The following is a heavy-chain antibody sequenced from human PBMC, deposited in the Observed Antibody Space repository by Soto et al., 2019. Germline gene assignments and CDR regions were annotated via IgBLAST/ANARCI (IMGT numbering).Heavy chain of an antibody. V-gene: IGHV4-31*03. Sequence: KTSETLSLTCTVSGGSISSGGYYWSWIRQHPGKGLEWIGYIYYSGSTYYNPSLKSRVTISVDTSKNQFSLKLSSVTAADTAVYYCARDVNYDFWSGYFDYWGQGTLVTVSS. CDR3: ARDVNYDFWSGYFDY. D-gene: IGHD3-3*01. J-gene: IGHJ4*02. CDR2: IYYSGST. CDR1: GGSISSGGYY.